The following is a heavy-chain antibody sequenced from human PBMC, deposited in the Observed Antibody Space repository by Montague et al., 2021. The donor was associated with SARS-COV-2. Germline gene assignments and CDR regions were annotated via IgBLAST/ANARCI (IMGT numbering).Heavy chain of an antibody. Sequence: TLSLTCTVSGGSISSSGYYWSWIRQHPGKGLEWIGYIYYSGGTYYNPSLKSRVTISVDTSKNQFSLKLSSVTAADTAVYYCARVLGGYCSGGSCYRGWYFDLWGRGTLVTVSS. D-gene: IGHD2-15*01. CDR1: GGSISSSGYY. J-gene: IGHJ2*01. V-gene: IGHV4-31*03. CDR3: ARVLGGYCSGGSCYRGWYFDL. CDR2: IYYSGGT.